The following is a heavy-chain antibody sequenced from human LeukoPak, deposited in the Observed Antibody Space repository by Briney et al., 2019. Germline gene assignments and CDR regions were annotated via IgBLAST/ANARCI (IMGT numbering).Heavy chain of an antibody. V-gene: IGHV4-59*01. CDR3: ARAVGASFDY. J-gene: IGHJ4*02. Sequence: SETLSLTCTVSGGSISSYYWSWIRQPPGKGLESIGYIYYSGSTNYNPSLKSRVTISVDTSKNQFSLKLSSVTAADTAVYYCARAVGASFDYWGQGTLVTVSS. CDR2: IYYSGST. D-gene: IGHD1-26*01. CDR1: GGSISSYY.